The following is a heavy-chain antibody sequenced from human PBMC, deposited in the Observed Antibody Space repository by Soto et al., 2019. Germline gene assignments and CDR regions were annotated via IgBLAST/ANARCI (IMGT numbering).Heavy chain of an antibody. V-gene: IGHV3-48*01. CDR2: ISSSSSTI. J-gene: IGHJ4*02. Sequence: EVQVVESGGGLVQPGGSLRLSCAASGFTFSYYSMNWVRQAPGKGLEWVSYISSSSSTIFYADSVKGRFTISRDNAKNSLYRQMNGLRAEDTPAYYGARDIDGGGQGTLVSVSS. D-gene: IGHD3-16*02. CDR3: ARDIDG. CDR1: GFTFSYYS.